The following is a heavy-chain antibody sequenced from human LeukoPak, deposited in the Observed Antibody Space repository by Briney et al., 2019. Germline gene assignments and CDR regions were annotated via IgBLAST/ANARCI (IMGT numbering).Heavy chain of an antibody. D-gene: IGHD3-10*01. V-gene: IGHV4-59*01. J-gene: IGHJ5*02. Sequence: SETLSLTCTVSGGSISSYYWSWIRQPPGKGLVWIGYIYYSGSTNYNPSLKSRVTISVDTSKNQFSLKLSSVTAADTAVYYCARGPFGELIDHWGQGTLVTVSS. CDR2: IYYSGST. CDR3: ARGPFGELIDH. CDR1: GGSISSYY.